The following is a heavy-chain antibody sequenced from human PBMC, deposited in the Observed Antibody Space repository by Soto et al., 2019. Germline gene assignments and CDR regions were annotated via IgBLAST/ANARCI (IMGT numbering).Heavy chain of an antibody. CDR3: ARGDIVATPYYYYYGMDV. J-gene: IGHJ6*02. CDR1: GGSISSYD. CDR2: IYYSGST. Sequence: SETLSLTCTVSGGSISSYDWSWIRQPPGKGLEWIGYIYYSGSTNYNPSLKSRVTISVDTSKNQFSLKLSSVTAADTAVYYCARGDIVATPYYYYYGMDVWGQGTTVTVSS. V-gene: IGHV4-59*01. D-gene: IGHD5-12*01.